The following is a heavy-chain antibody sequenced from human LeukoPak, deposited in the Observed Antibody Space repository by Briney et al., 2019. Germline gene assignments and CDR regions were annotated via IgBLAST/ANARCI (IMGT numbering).Heavy chain of an antibody. D-gene: IGHD3-9*01. CDR2: TYYRSKWYN. J-gene: IGHJ6*02. CDR1: GDSVSTNSAA. CDR3: TRERYDALDV. Sequence: PSQTLSLTCAISGDSVSTNSAAWHWIRQSPWRGLEWLGRTYYRSKWYNDYAISVKSRITLNPDPSKNQFSLQLNSVTPEDTAVYYCTRERYDALDVWGQGTTVSVSS. V-gene: IGHV6-1*01.